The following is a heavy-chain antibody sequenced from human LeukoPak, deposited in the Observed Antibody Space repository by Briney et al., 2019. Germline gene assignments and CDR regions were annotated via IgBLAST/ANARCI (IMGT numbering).Heavy chain of an antibody. J-gene: IGHJ4*02. CDR2: MSGNGGTT. D-gene: IGHD3-16*02. Sequence: PGGSLRLSCAASGFIFSSYAMSWVRQAPGQGLEWVSGMSGNGGTTYYADSVKGRFTISRDNSKNTLYLQMNNLRVEDTAVYYCARAVDDNVWGSYRPPGHWGQGTLVTVSS. CDR1: GFIFSSYA. V-gene: IGHV3-23*01. CDR3: ARAVDDNVWGSYRPPGH.